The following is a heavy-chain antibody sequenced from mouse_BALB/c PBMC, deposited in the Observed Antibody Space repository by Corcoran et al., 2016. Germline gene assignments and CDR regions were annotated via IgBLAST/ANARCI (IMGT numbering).Heavy chain of an antibody. CDR2: INPYYGST. J-gene: IGHJ2*01. D-gene: IGHD2-13*01. CDR1: GYSFTDYI. CDR3: ATDYYFDY. Sequence: EIQLQQTGPELVKPGASVKISCKASGYSFTDYIMLWVKQSHGKSLEWIGNINPYYGSTSYNLKFKGKATLTVDKSSSTAYMQLNSLTSEDSAVYYCATDYYFDYWGQGTTLTVSS. V-gene: IGHV1-39*01.